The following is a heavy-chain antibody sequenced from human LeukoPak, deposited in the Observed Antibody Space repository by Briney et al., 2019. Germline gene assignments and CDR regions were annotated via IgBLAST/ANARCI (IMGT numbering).Heavy chain of an antibody. J-gene: IGHJ6*03. CDR2: INPNSGGT. Sequence: ASVKVSCKASGYTFTGYYMHWVRQAPGQGLEWMGWINPNSGGTNYAQKFQGRVTMTRDTSISTAYMELSRLRSDDTAVYYCARGRIAAAGNSAYYYYYMDAWGKGTTVTVSS. CDR3: ARGRIAAAGNSAYYYYYMDA. V-gene: IGHV1-2*02. D-gene: IGHD6-13*01. CDR1: GYTFTGYY.